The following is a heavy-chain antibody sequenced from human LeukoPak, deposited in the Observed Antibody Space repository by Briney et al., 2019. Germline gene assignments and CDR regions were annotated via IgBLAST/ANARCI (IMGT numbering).Heavy chain of an antibody. J-gene: IGHJ4*02. CDR3: ARGIAAAGISWGY. Sequence: ASVKVSCKASGYTFTGYYMHWVRQAPGQGLEWMGWINPNSGGTNYAQKFQGRVTMTRDTSISTAYMELSRPRSDDTAVYYCARGIAAAGISWGYWGQGTLVTVSS. CDR2: INPNSGGT. CDR1: GYTFTGYY. D-gene: IGHD6-13*01. V-gene: IGHV1-2*02.